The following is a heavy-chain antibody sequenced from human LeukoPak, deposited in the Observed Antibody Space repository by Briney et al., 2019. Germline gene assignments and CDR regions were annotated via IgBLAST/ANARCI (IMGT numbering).Heavy chain of an antibody. CDR2: ISSSSSTI. J-gene: IGHJ4*02. CDR1: GFTFGNFW. Sequence: GGSLRLSCVASGFTFGNFWMTRVRQAPGKGLEWVSYISSSSSTIYYADSVKGRFTISRDNAKNSLYLQMNSLRAEDTAVYYCARGYFDYWGQGTLVTVSS. CDR3: ARGYFDY. V-gene: IGHV3-48*04.